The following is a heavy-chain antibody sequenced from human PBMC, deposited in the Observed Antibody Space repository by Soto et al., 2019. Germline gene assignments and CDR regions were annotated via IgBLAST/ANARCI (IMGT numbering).Heavy chain of an antibody. CDR1: GFTFSSYC. CDR3: ARGPTLATDAFDI. J-gene: IGHJ3*02. CDR2: IWYDGSNK. Sequence: GGSLRLSGVASGFTFSSYCIHWVRQAPCKGLEWVAVIWYDGSNKYYADSVKGRFTISRDNSKNTLYLQMNSLRAEDTAVYYCARGPTLATDAFDICGQGTMVAVSS. V-gene: IGHV3-33*01. D-gene: IGHD5-12*01.